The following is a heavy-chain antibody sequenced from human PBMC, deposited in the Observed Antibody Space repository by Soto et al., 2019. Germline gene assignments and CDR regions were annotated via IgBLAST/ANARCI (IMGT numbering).Heavy chain of an antibody. J-gene: IGHJ6*03. CDR1: GFTFSSYA. V-gene: IGHV3-23*01. Sequence: GGSLRLSCAASGFTFSSYAMSWVRQAPGKGLEWVSAISGSGGSTYYADSVKGRFTISRDNSKNTLYLQMNSLRAEDTAVYYCAKGTPLGSAPDGYYMDVWGKGTTVTVSS. CDR3: AKGTPLGSAPDGYYMDV. CDR2: ISGSGGST. D-gene: IGHD1-26*01.